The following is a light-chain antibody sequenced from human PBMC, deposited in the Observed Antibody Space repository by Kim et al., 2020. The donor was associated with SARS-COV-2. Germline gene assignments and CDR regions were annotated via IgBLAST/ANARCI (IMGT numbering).Light chain of an antibody. Sequence: DIQMTQSPSSLSASVGDRVTITCRASQSINRCFNWYQQRPGEAPKMLIYGASRLQSGVPSRFSGSGSGTDFTLTISSLQLEDFGTYYCQQSFSTPPTFGQGTKVDIK. CDR2: GAS. CDR1: QSINRC. CDR3: QQSFSTPPT. V-gene: IGKV1-39*01. J-gene: IGKJ1*01.